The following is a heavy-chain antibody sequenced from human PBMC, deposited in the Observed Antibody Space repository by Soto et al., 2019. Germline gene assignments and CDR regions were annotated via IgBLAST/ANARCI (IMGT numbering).Heavy chain of an antibody. D-gene: IGHD4-4*01. V-gene: IGHV4-30-4*01. J-gene: IGHJ4*02. CDR3: AREGRLQSLDY. CDR2: IFYSGDT. Sequence: QVQLQESGPGLVKPSQTLSLTCTVSGGSISNPDHYWSWIRQPPGKGLEWIGSIFYSGDTSYNPSFKSRLTTSVDTSKNQFSLSLRSVTASDTAVYFCAREGRLQSLDYWGQGTLVTVSS. CDR1: GGSISNPDHY.